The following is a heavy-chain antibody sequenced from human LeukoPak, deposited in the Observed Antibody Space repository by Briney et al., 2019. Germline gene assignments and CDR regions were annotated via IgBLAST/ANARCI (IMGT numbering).Heavy chain of an antibody. D-gene: IGHD6-19*01. V-gene: IGHV5-51*01. CDR3: ARHATSGWDVYFDS. CDR1: GYSFSGYW. J-gene: IGHJ4*02. CDR2: IYPGDSDT. Sequence: GESLKISCKASGYSFSGYWIGWVRQMPGKGLEWMGIIYPGDSDTRYSPSFQGQVTISADKSISTAYLQWSSLKASDTAMYYCARHATSGWDVYFDSWGQGTLVTVSS.